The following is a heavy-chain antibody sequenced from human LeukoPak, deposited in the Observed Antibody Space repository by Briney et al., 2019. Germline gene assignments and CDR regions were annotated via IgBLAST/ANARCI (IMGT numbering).Heavy chain of an antibody. D-gene: IGHD6-13*01. V-gene: IGHV4-59*01. CDR2: IYYDGST. Sequence: SETLSLTCTVSGDSISTYYWNWIRQPPGKGLEWIGHIYYDGSTSYNPSLKSRVTISVDTSKNQFSLRLSSVAAADTAVYYCARGTYSSRIWFDPWGLGTLVTVSS. CDR3: ARGTYSSRIWFDP. J-gene: IGHJ5*02. CDR1: GDSISTYY.